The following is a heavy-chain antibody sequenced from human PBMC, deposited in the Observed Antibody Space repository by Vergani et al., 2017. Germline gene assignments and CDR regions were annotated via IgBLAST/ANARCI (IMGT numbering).Heavy chain of an antibody. Sequence: QVQLVQSGAEVKKPGSSVKVSCKASGGTFSSYAISWVRQAPGQGLEWMGGIIPIFGTANYAQKFRGRVTITADESTSTAYMELSSLRSEDTAVYYCARSPRGQLLHGPDYYYYYMDVWGKGTTVTVSS. CDR1: GGTFSSYA. J-gene: IGHJ6*03. D-gene: IGHD2-2*01. V-gene: IGHV1-69*01. CDR3: ARSPRGQLLHGPDYYYYYMDV. CDR2: IIPIFGTA.